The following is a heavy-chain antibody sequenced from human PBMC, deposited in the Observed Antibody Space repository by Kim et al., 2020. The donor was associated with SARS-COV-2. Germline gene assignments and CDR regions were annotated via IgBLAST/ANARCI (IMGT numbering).Heavy chain of an antibody. J-gene: IGHJ4*02. CDR2: ISAYNGNT. CDR1: GYTFTSYG. D-gene: IGHD6-13*01. V-gene: IGHV1-18*01. CDR3: ARGKWRRSSWEGFDY. Sequence: ASVKVSCKASGYTFTSYGISWVRQAPGQGLEWMGWISAYNGNTNYAQKLQGRVTMTTDTSTSTAYMELRSLRSDDPAVYYCARGKWRRSSWEGFDYWGQGTLFTVSS.